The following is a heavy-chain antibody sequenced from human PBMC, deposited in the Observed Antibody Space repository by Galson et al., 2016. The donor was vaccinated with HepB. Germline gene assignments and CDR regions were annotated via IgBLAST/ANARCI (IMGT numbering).Heavy chain of an antibody. V-gene: IGHV3-21*01. J-gene: IGHJ6*03. CDR3: ARAHQFLWGGSGWQYYYYYYYMAV. Sequence: SLRLSCAASGFTFNTYNMNWVRQAPGKGLEWVSSIDTNSHYIYYADSVKGRFTISRDNAKNSLSLQMNSLRAEDTAVYYCARAHQFLWGGSGWQYYYYYYYMAVWGPGTLVTVSS. CDR2: IDTNSHYI. CDR1: GFTFNTYN. D-gene: IGHD6-19*01.